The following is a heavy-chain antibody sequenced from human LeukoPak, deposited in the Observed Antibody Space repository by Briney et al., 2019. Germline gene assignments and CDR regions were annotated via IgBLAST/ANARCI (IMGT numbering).Heavy chain of an antibody. V-gene: IGHV4-39*07. D-gene: IGHD1-7*01. Sequence: SETLSLTCIVPGGSISSSSYYWAWNRQSPGKGLEWIGTFSSGGSAYYNPSLTSRVSISKDTSDNQFSLRLYSVTAADTAVYYCARKQTGTMYDVWGQGTQVNVSS. J-gene: IGHJ4*02. CDR2: FSSGGSA. CDR1: GGSISSSSYY. CDR3: ARKQTGTMYDV.